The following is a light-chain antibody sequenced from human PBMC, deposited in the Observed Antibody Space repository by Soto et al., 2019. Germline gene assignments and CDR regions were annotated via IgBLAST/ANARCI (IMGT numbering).Light chain of an antibody. J-gene: IGLJ2*01. CDR2: LNSDGSH. Sequence: QPVLTQSPSASASLGASVKLTCTLSSGHSSYAIAWHQQQPEKGPRYLMKLNSDGSHSKEDGIPDRFSGSSSGAERYLTISSLQSEDEADYYCQTWGTDSHAIFGGGTKLTVL. CDR1: SGHSSYA. CDR3: QTWGTDSHAI. V-gene: IGLV4-69*01.